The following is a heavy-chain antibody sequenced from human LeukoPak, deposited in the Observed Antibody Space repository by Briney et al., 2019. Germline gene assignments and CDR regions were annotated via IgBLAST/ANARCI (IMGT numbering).Heavy chain of an antibody. CDR3: AKGGLGISPYYYYYMDF. V-gene: IGHV3-20*04. Sequence: GGSLRLSCAASGFTFDDYGMSWVRQAPGKGLEWVSGINWNGGSTGYADSVKGRFTISRDNSKHTLYLQMNSLRAEDTAVYYCAKGGLGISPYYYYYMDFWGKGTTVTVSS. J-gene: IGHJ6*03. CDR2: INWNGGST. D-gene: IGHD7-27*01. CDR1: GFTFDDYG.